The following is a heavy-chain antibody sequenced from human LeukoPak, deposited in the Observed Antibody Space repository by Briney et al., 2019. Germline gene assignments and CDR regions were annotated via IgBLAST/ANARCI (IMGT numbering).Heavy chain of an antibody. CDR3: ASNRNHLGSTYYYGMDV. CDR1: GYSFTSYW. D-gene: IGHD1-14*01. CDR2: IDPSDSYT. J-gene: IGHJ6*02. V-gene: IGHV5-10-1*01. Sequence: GESLRISCKGSGYSFTSYWISWVRQMPGKGLEWMGRIDPSDSYTNYSPSFQGHVTISADKSISTAYLQWSSLKASDTAMYYCASNRNHLGSTYYYGMDVWGQGTTVTVSS.